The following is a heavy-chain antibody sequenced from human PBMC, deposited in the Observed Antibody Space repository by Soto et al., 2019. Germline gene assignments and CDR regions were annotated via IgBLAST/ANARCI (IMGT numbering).Heavy chain of an antibody. V-gene: IGHV3-30*03. CDR3: GTDHYHLGAPKYYYGDV. Sequence: PGGSLRLSCAASCFSFTRYGMHWVRQAPGKGLEWVAVISDDGRNLHYGDSVRGRFTISRDNSQSTLYLQMNSLKPEDTAVYYCGTDHYHLGAPKYYYGDVWGQGSTVTVAS. D-gene: IGHD3-10*01. CDR1: CFSFTRYG. J-gene: IGHJ6*02. CDR2: ISDDGRNL.